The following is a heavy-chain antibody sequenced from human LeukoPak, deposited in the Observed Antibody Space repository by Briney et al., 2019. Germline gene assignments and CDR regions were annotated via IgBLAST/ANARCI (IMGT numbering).Heavy chain of an antibody. CDR1: GYTFTGYY. CDR3: ARLRQVESGYSSGWYEGSFDY. Sequence: ASVKVSCKASGYTFTGYYMHWVRQAPGQGLEWMGWINPNSGGTNYAQKFQGRVTMTRDTSISTAYMELSRLRSDDTAVYYCARLRQVESGYSSGWYEGSFDYWGQGTLVTVSS. D-gene: IGHD6-19*01. V-gene: IGHV1-2*02. J-gene: IGHJ4*02. CDR2: INPNSGGT.